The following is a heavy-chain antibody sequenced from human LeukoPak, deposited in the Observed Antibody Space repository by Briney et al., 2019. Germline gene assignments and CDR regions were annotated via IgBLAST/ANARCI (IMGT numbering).Heavy chain of an antibody. CDR3: ARVEGNIVTTTEGYFDY. Sequence: GGSLRLSCAASGFTFSRYGMNWVRQAPGKGLEWVPSISTSSSYIYYADSMKGRFTISRDNAKNSLYLQMNSLRAEDTAVYYCARVEGNIVTTTEGYFDYWGQGTLVTVSS. CDR1: GFTFSRYG. V-gene: IGHV3-21*01. D-gene: IGHD5-12*01. CDR2: ISTSSSYI. J-gene: IGHJ4*02.